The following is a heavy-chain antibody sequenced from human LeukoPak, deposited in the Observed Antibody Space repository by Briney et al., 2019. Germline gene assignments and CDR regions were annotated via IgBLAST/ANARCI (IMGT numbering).Heavy chain of an antibody. Sequence: GGSLRLSCTYYGLPSMFPGMSWVRQAPGKGLEWVSGTSARGGSDNYADCVRGRLTIFRDISKNVLFLKMNNLRAEDTALYYCAKAFAERQDLDAFDFWGQGTVVTVSS. D-gene: IGHD3-16*01. CDR2: TSARGGSD. CDR3: AKAFAERQDLDAFDF. CDR1: GLPSMFPG. V-gene: IGHV3-23*01. J-gene: IGHJ3*01.